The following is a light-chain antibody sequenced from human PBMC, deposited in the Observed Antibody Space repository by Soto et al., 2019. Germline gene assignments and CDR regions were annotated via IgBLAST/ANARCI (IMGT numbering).Light chain of an antibody. V-gene: IGKV3-15*01. CDR2: GAS. J-gene: IGKJ4*01. CDR1: QSVRSN. CDR3: QQYINWPPLT. Sequence: EIVLPQSRSTLSVSPCERPARSCRASQSVRSNLAWYQQKPGQGPRLLIFGASTRATNIPARFSGSGSGTEFTLTISSLQSEDFAVYYCQQYINWPPLTFGGGTKVDIK.